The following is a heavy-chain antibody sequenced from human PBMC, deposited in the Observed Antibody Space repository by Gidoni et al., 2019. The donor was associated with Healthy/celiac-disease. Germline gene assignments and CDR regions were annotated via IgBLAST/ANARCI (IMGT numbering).Heavy chain of an antibody. CDR3: TRDQELDSSSWYGSYYYYGMDV. D-gene: IGHD6-13*01. V-gene: IGHV3-49*05. Sequence: EVQLVESGGGLVKPGRSRRLSCTASGFTFGDYAMSWLRQAPGKGLEWVGFIRSKAYGGTTESAASVKGRFTISRDDSKSIAYLQMNSLKTEDTAVYYCTRDQELDSSSWYGSYYYYGMDVWGQGTTVTVSS. CDR1: GFTFGDYA. J-gene: IGHJ6*02. CDR2: IRSKAYGGTT.